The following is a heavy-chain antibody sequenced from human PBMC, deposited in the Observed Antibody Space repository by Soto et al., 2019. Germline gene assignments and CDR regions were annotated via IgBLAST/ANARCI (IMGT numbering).Heavy chain of an antibody. CDR2: IKSKADGGTT. J-gene: IGHJ4*02. CDR1: GFTLNKAW. CDR3: TTVTRRYSSGWYGH. Sequence: GGSLRLSCAASGFTLNKAWMSWVRQGPGKGPEWVGRIKSKADGGTTDYAAPVKGRFTISGDDSKNMLYLQMNSLKTEDTAVYYCTTVTRRYSSGWYGHWGQGTLVTVSS. D-gene: IGHD6-19*01. V-gene: IGHV3-15*01.